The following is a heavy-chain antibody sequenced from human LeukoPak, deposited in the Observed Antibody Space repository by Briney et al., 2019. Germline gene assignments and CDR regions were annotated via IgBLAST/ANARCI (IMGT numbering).Heavy chain of an antibody. CDR2: IYHSGST. D-gene: IGHD3-10*02. CDR3: ARYVSPTRYFDY. Sequence: SETLSLTCTVSGYSISSGYYWGWIRQPPGKGLEWIGGIYHSGSTYYNPSLKSRVTISVDTSKNQFSLKLSSVTAADTAVYYCARYVSPTRYFDYWGQGTLVTVSS. V-gene: IGHV4-38-2*02. CDR1: GYSISSGYY. J-gene: IGHJ4*02.